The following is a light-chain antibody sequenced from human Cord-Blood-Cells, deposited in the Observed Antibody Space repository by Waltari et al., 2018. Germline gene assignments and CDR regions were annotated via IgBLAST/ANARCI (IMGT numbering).Light chain of an antibody. CDR3: QQRSNWPLT. V-gene: IGKV3-11*01. J-gene: IGKJ4*01. CDR1: QSVSSY. CDR2: DAS. Sequence: LTQSPANQSSSPADSAPLTCRASQSVSSYLAWYQQKPGQAPRLLIYDASNRATGIPARFSGSGSGTDFTLTISSLEPEDFAVYYCQQRSNWPLTFGGGTKVEIK.